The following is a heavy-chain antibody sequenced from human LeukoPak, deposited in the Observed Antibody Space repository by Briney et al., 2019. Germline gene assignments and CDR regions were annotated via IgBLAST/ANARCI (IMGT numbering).Heavy chain of an antibody. CDR1: GFIVDNNY. J-gene: IGHJ4*02. D-gene: IGHD2-8*01. CDR3: ARDPPAVSINTYA. Sequence: PGGSLRLSCAASGFIVDNNYMNWVRQAPGKGLEWVSLIFSHGETSYADSVKGRFTISRDNSKNTLYLQMNGLRVEDTAVYYCARDPPAVSINTYAWGQGTLVTVSS. V-gene: IGHV3-66*01. CDR2: IFSHGET.